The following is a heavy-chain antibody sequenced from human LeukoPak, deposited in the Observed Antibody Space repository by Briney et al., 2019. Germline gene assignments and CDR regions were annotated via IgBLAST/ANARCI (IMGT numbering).Heavy chain of an antibody. CDR1: GYTFTGYY. V-gene: IGHV1-2*02. CDR3: ARNREYRSSSYPLDY. Sequence: ASVKLSCKASGYTFTGYYMHWVRQAPGQGLEWMGWVNPNSGGTNFAQKFQGRVTMTRDTSISTAYMELSRLRSDDTAVYFCARNREYRSSSYPLDYWGQGTLVTVSS. CDR2: VNPNSGGT. J-gene: IGHJ4*02. D-gene: IGHD6-6*01.